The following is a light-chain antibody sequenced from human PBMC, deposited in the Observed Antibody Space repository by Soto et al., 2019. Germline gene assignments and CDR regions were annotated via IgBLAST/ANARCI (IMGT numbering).Light chain of an antibody. V-gene: IGKV1-9*01. CDR1: QGITSY. CDR3: QQLNSYPYT. CDR2: AAS. Sequence: DIRLTQSRSFLSASVGDRVTIACRASQGITSYLAWYQQKPGKAPKLLIYAASTLQSGVPSRFSGSGSGTEFTLTIRSLQPEDFATYYCQQLNSYPYTFGQGTKLEIK. J-gene: IGKJ2*01.